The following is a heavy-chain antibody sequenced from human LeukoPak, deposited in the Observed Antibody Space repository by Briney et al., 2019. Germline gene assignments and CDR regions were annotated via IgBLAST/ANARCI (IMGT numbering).Heavy chain of an antibody. CDR1: GGSISSGGYY. CDR3: ARGYYYGSGILSWFDP. CDR2: IYYSGST. Sequence: SETLSLTCTVSGGSISSGGYYWSWIRQHPGKGLEWIGYIYYSGSTYYNPSLKSRVTISVDTSKNQFSLKLSSVTAADTAVYYCARGYYYGSGILSWFDPWGQGTLVTVSS. V-gene: IGHV4-31*03. D-gene: IGHD3-10*01. J-gene: IGHJ5*02.